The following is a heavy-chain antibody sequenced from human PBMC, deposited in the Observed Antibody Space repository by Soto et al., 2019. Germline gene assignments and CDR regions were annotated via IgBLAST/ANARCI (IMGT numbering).Heavy chain of an antibody. CDR1: GGSLSGYY. V-gene: IGHV4-34*01. J-gene: IGHJ3*02. CDR2: INHSGST. Sequence: SETLSLTCAVYGGSLSGYYWSWIRQPPGKGLEWIGEINHSGSTNYNPSLKSRVTISVDTSKNQFSLKLSSVTAADTAVYYCARGPTGYGDYDAFDIWGQGTMVTVSS. CDR3: ARGPTGYGDYDAFDI. D-gene: IGHD4-17*01.